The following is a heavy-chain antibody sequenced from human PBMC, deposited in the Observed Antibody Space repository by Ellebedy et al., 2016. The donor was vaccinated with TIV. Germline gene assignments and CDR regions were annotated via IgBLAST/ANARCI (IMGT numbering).Heavy chain of an antibody. CDR2: ITGSGGRT. V-gene: IGHV3-23*01. CDR3: ARGTLISGWYDDYFDY. J-gene: IGHJ4*02. Sequence: GESLKISCAASGFSFSNYAMSWVRQAPGKGLEWVSTITGSGGRTYYADSVKGRFTISRDNSMNTLSLQMSSLRAEDTAVYYCARGTLISGWYDDYFDYWGQGALVTFSS. CDR1: GFSFSNYA. D-gene: IGHD6-19*01.